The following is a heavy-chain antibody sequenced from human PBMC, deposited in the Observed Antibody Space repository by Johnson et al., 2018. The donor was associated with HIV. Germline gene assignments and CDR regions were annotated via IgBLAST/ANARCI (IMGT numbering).Heavy chain of an antibody. J-gene: IGHJ3*02. V-gene: IGHV3-13*01. CDR2: IGTAGDT. Sequence: MLLVESGGGLVQPGGSLRLSCAASGFTFSSYDMHWVRQATGKGLEWVSAIGTAGDTYYPGSVKGRFTISRDNSKNTLYLQMNSLRSEDTAVYYCAKVGRMTTVVTPGDAFDIWGQGTKVTVSS. CDR1: GFTFSSYD. CDR3: AKVGRMTTVVTPGDAFDI. D-gene: IGHD4-23*01.